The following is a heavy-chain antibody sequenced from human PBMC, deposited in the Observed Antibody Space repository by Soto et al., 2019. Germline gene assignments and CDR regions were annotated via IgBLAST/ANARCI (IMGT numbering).Heavy chain of an antibody. CDR2: IIPIFGTA. V-gene: IGHV1-69*06. Sequence: ASVKVSCKASGCTVSSYAISCVRQAPGQVLEWMGGIIPIFGTANYAQKFQGRVTITADKSTSTAYMELSSLRSEDTAVYYCARATPGIQLPRPGAFDIWGQGTMVTVSS. D-gene: IGHD5-18*01. J-gene: IGHJ3*02. CDR3: ARATPGIQLPRPGAFDI. CDR1: GCTVSSYA.